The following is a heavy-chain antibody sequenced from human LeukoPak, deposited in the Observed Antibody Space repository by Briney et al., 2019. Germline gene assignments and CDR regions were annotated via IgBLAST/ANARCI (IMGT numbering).Heavy chain of an antibody. CDR3: ARHRGYNYYYYYCMDV. J-gene: IGHJ6*03. CDR1: GGSFSGYY. V-gene: IGHV4-34*01. CDR2: INHSGST. D-gene: IGHD5-12*01. Sequence: SETLSLTCAVYGGSFSGYYWSWIRQPPGKGLEWIGEINHSGSTNYNPSLKSRVTISVDTSKNQFSLKLSSVTAADTAVYYCARHRGYNYYYYYCMDVWGKGTTVTISS.